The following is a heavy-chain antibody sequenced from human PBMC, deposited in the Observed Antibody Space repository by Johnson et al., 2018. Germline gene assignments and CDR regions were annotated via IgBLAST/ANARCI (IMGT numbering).Heavy chain of an antibody. V-gene: IGHV3-30*03. J-gene: IGHJ3*02. CDR1: GFTFSSYG. Sequence: QVQLVQSGGGVVQPGRSLRLSCAASGFTFSSYGMHWVRQAPGKGLEWVAVISYDGSNKYYADSVKGRFTISRDNSKNTLYLQMNSLRAEDTAVYYCASQKGEITGTNRHYAFDIWGQGTMVTVSS. CDR2: ISYDGSNK. D-gene: IGHD1-20*01. CDR3: ASQKGEITGTNRHYAFDI.